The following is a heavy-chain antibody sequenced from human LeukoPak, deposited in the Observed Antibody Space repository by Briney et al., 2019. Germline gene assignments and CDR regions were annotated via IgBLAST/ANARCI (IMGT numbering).Heavy chain of an antibody. CDR3: ARISGGKVSHYYYYGMDV. J-gene: IGHJ6*04. V-gene: IGHV1-18*04. D-gene: IGHD3-16*01. Sequence: ASVKVSCKASGYTFTSCGISWVRQAPGQGLEWMGWISDYNGNTNYAQKLQGRVTMTTDTSTSTAYMELRSLRSDDTAVYYCARISGGKVSHYYYYGMDVWGKGTTVTVSS. CDR2: ISDYNGNT. CDR1: GYTFTSCG.